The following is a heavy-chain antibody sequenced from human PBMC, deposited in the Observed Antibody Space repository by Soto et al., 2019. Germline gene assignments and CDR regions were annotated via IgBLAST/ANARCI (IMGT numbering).Heavy chain of an antibody. V-gene: IGHV3-30*18. CDR2: ISYDGSNK. J-gene: IGHJ3*02. D-gene: IGHD4-17*01. Sequence: GGSLRLSCAASGFTFSSYGMHWVRQAPGKGLEWVAVISYDGSNKYYADSVKGRFTISRDNSKNTLYLQMNSLRAEDTAVYYCAKPHYGDFDDAFDIWGQGTMVTVSS. CDR1: GFTFSSYG. CDR3: AKPHYGDFDDAFDI.